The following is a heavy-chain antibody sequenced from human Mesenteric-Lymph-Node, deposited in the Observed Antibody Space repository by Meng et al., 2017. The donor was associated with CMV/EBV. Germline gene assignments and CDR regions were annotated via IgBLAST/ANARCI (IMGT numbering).Heavy chain of an antibody. CDR3: ARGAESEVVPAAIYGGATYFGLDV. CDR2: IRGSSAYIYSRTSGDT. J-gene: IGHJ6*02. V-gene: IGHV3-21*01. Sequence: GGSLRLSCAASGFTFSGYSMNWVRQAPGKGLEWVSAIRGSSAYIYSRTSGDTYYADSVKGRFTVSRDNSEDKLYLQMNSLRGEDTAVYYCARGAESEVVPAAIYGGATYFGLDVWGQGTTVTVSS. CDR1: GFTFSGYS. D-gene: IGHD2-2*02.